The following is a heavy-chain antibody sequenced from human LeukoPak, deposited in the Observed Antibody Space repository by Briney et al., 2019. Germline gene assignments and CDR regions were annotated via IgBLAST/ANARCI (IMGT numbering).Heavy chain of an antibody. V-gene: IGHV4-59*05. CDR2: IYYSGST. CDR1: GGSISSYY. D-gene: IGHD1-26*01. J-gene: IGHJ6*04. Sequence: SETLSLTCTVSGGSISSYYWSWIRQPAGKGLEWIGSIYYSGSTYYNPSLKSRVTISVDTSKNQFSLKLSSVTAVDTAVYYCARTVGATRLDVWGKGTTVTISS. CDR3: ARTVGATRLDV.